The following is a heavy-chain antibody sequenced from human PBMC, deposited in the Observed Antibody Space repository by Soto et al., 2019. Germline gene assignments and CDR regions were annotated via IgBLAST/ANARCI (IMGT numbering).Heavy chain of an antibody. CDR3: ARQDGGYSYGYPFFYYYGMDV. Sequence: PGESLKISCMGSGYSFAGYWITWVRQKPGKGLEWMGRIYPSDSQTYYSPSFRGHVTISADKSISTAYRQWSSLKASDPAMYYCARQDGGYSYGYPFFYYYGMDVWGQGTTVTVS. CDR1: GYSFAGYW. D-gene: IGHD5-18*01. CDR2: IYPSDSQT. V-gene: IGHV5-10-1*01. J-gene: IGHJ6*02.